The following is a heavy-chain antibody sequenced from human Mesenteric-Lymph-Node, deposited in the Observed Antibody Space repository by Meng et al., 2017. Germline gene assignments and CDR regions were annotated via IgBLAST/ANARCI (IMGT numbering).Heavy chain of an antibody. D-gene: IGHD2-15*01. V-gene: IGHV4-34*01. CDR2: INHSGST. CDR3: ARGRYCSGGSCYFGYYYYGMDV. CDR1: GASIISYY. J-gene: IGHJ6*02. Sequence: GSLRLSCTAPGASIISYYWSWIRQPPGKGLEWIGEINHSGSTNYNPSLESRVTISVDTSKNQFSLKLSSVTAADTAVYYYARGRYCSGGSCYFGYYYYGMDVWGQGTTVTVSS.